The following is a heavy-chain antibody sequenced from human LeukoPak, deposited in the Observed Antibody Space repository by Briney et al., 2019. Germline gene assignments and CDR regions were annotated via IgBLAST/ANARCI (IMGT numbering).Heavy chain of an antibody. Sequence: ASVKLSFKASGYGFFFCYMHWVRQAPGQGLEWMGWINPNTGGTDYKQKFQGRVTMTRDTSITTAYMELSRLRSDDTAVYYCVRDLYYGSGSFYQMDVWGQGTTVTVSS. CDR2: INPNTGGT. CDR3: VRDLYYGSGSFYQMDV. J-gene: IGHJ6*02. CDR1: GYGFFFCY. V-gene: IGHV1-2*02. D-gene: IGHD3-10*01.